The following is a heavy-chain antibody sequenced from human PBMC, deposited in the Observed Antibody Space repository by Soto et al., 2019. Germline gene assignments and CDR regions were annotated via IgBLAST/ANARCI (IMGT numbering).Heavy chain of an antibody. CDR1: GFSFNNFA. CDR3: ATSTSVTFDS. V-gene: IGHV3-30-3*01. D-gene: IGHD4-4*01. Sequence: QVQLMESGGGVVRPGRSLRLSCVASGFSFNNFAMYWVRQAPGKGLEWVALISYDGSTKYTDSVKGRFTVSRDNSKNTRYLQMNSLRDEDTAVYYCATSTSVTFDSWCQGTLVTVSS. CDR2: ISYDGSTK. J-gene: IGHJ4*02.